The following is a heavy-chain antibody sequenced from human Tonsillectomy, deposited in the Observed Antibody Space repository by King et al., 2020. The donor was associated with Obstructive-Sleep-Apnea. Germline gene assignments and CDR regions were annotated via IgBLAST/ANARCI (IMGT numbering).Heavy chain of an antibody. CDR1: GFTFSSYG. CDR3: AKDSSDYAPDWYFDL. CDR2: ISYDGSNK. D-gene: IGHD4-17*01. J-gene: IGHJ2*01. Sequence: VQLVESGGGVVQPGRSLRLSCAASGFTFSSYGMHWVRQAPGKGLEWGAVISYDGSNKYYADSVKGRFTISRDNSKNTLYLQRNSLRAEDTAVYYCAKDSSDYAPDWYFDLWGRGTLVTVSS. V-gene: IGHV3-30*18.